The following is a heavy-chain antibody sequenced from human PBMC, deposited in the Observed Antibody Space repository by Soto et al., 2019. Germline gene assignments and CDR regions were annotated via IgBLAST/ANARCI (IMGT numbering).Heavy chain of an antibody. V-gene: IGHV3-23*01. CDR2: ISGSGVTT. D-gene: IGHD3-3*01. CDR3: ARTSSYDFWSGFLY. CDR1: GFTFNTFV. J-gene: IGHJ4*02. Sequence: GGSLRLSCAASGFTFNTFVMTWVRQAPGKGLEWVSSISGSGVTTHYADSVKGRFTISRDNSKNTLHLQMSTLRAEDTAVYFCARTSSYDFWSGFLYWGQGILVTSPQ.